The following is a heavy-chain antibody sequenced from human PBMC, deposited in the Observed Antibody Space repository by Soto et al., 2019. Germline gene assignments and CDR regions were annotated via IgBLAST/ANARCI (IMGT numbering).Heavy chain of an antibody. D-gene: IGHD6-6*01. CDR3: ARVDSSSIDYYYYYGMDV. J-gene: IGHJ6*02. CDR1: GGTFSSYA. V-gene: IGHV1-69*06. CDR2: IIPIFGTA. Sequence: ASVKVSCKASGGTFSSYAISWVRQAPGQGLEWMGGIIPIFGTANYAQKFQGRVTITADKSTSTAYMELSSLRSEDTAVYYCARVDSSSIDYYYYYGMDVWGQGTTVTVSS.